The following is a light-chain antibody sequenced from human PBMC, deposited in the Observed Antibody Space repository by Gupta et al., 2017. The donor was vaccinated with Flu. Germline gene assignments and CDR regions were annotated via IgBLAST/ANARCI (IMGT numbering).Light chain of an antibody. J-gene: IGKJ4*01. Sequence: AIQMTQSPSSLSASVGDRVTITCRASQDIRNTLGWYQQKPGKAPKLLMYNVSTLQSGVPSRFSGSGSGTDFTLTISCLQPEDLATYYCLHDYNYPLTFGGGTKVEIK. CDR3: LHDYNYPLT. V-gene: IGKV1-6*01. CDR2: NVS. CDR1: QDIRNT.